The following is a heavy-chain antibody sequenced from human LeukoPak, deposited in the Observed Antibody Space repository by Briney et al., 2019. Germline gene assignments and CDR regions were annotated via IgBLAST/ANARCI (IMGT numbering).Heavy chain of an antibody. D-gene: IGHD5-18*01. V-gene: IGHV1-8*01. J-gene: IGHJ6*03. CDR3: ARGGSSTPGGYNYYYMDV. Sequence: ASVKVSCKASGYTFTNYDINWVRQATGQGPEWMGWMNPNSGDTGYAQNFQGRVTMTRDTSISTAYMELSSLRSEDTAVYYCARGGSSTPGGYNYYYMDVWGKGTKDTVSS. CDR2: MNPNSGDT. CDR1: GYTFTNYD.